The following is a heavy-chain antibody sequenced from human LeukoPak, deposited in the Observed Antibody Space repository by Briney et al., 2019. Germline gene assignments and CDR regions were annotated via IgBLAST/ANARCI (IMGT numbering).Heavy chain of an antibody. Sequence: VASVKVSCKASGYTFTGYYMHWVRQAPGQGLEWMGWINPNSGGTNYAQKFQDRVTMTRDTSISTAYMELSRLRSDDTAVYYCARGSIFLPTKFDYWGQGTLVTVSS. J-gene: IGHJ4*02. CDR1: GYTFTGYY. CDR2: INPNSGGT. D-gene: IGHD3-3*01. CDR3: ARGSIFLPTKFDY. V-gene: IGHV1-2*02.